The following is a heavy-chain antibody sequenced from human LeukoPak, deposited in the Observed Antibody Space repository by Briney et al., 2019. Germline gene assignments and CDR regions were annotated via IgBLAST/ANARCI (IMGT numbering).Heavy chain of an antibody. V-gene: IGHV4-59*01. D-gene: IGHD2-2*01. CDR2: IYYSGST. Sequence: SETLSLTCTVSDGSISSYYWSWIRQPPGKGLEWIGYIYYSGSTNYNPSLKSRVTISVDTSKNQFSLKLSSVTAADTAVYYCARGVYQLLLYYYMDVWGKGTTVTVSS. J-gene: IGHJ6*03. CDR1: DGSISSYY. CDR3: ARGVYQLLLYYYMDV.